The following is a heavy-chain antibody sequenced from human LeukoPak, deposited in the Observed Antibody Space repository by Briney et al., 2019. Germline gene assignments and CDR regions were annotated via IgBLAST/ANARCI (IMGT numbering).Heavy chain of an antibody. CDR3: ARVLSNWNYHDY. V-gene: IGHV1-2*02. CDR1: GYTFTVYY. J-gene: IGHJ4*02. CDR2: INPNSGGT. Sequence: ASVTVSCTASGYTFTVYYMHRVRQAPGQGLEWMGWINPNSGGTNYAQKFQGRVTMTRDTSISTAYMELSRLRSDDTAVYHCARVLSNWNYHDYWGQGTLVTVSS. D-gene: IGHD1-1*01.